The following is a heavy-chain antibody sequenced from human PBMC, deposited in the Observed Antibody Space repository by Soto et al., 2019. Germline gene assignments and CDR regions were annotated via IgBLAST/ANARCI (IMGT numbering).Heavy chain of an antibody. Sequence: QVQLVQSGAEVKKPGSSVKVSCKASGGTFSSYAISWVRQAPGQGLEWMGGIIPIFGTANYAQKFQGRVTITADDSTSTAYMELSSLRSEDTAVYYCARSDYYDSSGYYYYFDYWGQGTLVTVSS. CDR2: IIPIFGTA. CDR3: ARSDYYDSSGYYYYFDY. CDR1: GGTFSSYA. D-gene: IGHD3-22*01. V-gene: IGHV1-69*01. J-gene: IGHJ4*02.